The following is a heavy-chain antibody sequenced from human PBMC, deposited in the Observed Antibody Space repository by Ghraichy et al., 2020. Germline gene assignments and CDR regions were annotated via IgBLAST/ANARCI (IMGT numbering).Heavy chain of an antibody. V-gene: IGHV3-33*03. J-gene: IGHJ6*02. D-gene: IGHD3-3*01. CDR1: GVVFSAYC. CDR2: IWYDGNQK. Sequence: GSLRLSCAAYGVVFSAYCMHWVRQAPGKGLEWVAVIWYDGNQKYYAESVKGRFTISRDNSKNTLYLQMNSLRAEDTAVYYCASITIFGVVPTSNGMDAWGQGTTVTLSS. CDR3: ASITIFGVVPTSNGMDA.